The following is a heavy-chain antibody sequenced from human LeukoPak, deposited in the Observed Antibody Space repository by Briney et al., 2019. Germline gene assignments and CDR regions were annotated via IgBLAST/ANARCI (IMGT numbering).Heavy chain of an antibody. D-gene: IGHD6-6*01. CDR2: INHSGST. CDR3: ARTLRGHIAAQPGLGYFDY. V-gene: IGHV4-34*01. J-gene: IGHJ4*02. CDR1: GGSFSGYF. Sequence: PSETLSLTCAVYGGSFSGYFWTWIRQPPGKGLEWIGEINHSGSTNYNPSLKSRVTMSVDMSKSQFSLNLGSVTAADTAVYYCARTLRGHIAAQPGLGYFDYWGQGTLVSVSS.